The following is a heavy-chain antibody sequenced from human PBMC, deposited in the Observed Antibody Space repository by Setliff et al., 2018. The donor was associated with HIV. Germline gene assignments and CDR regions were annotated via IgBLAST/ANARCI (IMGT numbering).Heavy chain of an antibody. CDR3: ARVPHRVVGTTTLLYHFDY. Sequence: KPSETLSLTCAVSGYSISSGYYWAWIRQSPGKGLDWIGSIHHSGTTYYNPSLKSRVTISVDTTTNQVSLQVNSVTAVDTAVYYCARVPHRVVGTTTLLYHFDYWGLGTLVTV. J-gene: IGHJ4*02. V-gene: IGHV4-38-2*01. CDR1: GYSISSGYY. CDR2: IHHSGTT. D-gene: IGHD1-26*01.